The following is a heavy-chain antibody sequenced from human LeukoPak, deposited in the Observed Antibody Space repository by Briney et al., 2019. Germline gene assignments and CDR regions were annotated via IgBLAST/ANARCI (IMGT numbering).Heavy chain of an antibody. V-gene: IGHV1-2*02. CDR3: ARPYGSGQYNWFDP. CDR1: GYTFTGYY. J-gene: IGHJ5*02. D-gene: IGHD3-10*01. Sequence: VSVKVSCKASGYTFTGYYIHWVRQAPGQGLEWMGWINPNSGGTNYAQKFQGRVTMTRDTSISTAYMELSRLRSDGTAVYYCARPYGSGQYNWFDPWGQGTLVTVSS. CDR2: INPNSGGT.